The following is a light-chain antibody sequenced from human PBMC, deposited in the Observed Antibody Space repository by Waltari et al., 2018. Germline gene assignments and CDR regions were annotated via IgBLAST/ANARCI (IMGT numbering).Light chain of an antibody. CDR3: QQYNGR. CDR2: KAS. CDR1: QSISNL. J-gene: IGKJ1*01. Sequence: DIQMTQSPSTLSVSVGDRVTITCRASQSISNLLAWYQQKPGKAPKYLISKASNLESGVPSRFSGSGSGTEFTLTISSLQPDDFASYYCQQYNGRFGQGTKVEMK. V-gene: IGKV1-5*03.